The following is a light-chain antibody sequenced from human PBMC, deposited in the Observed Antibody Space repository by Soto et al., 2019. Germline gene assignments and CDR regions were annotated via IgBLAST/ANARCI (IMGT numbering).Light chain of an antibody. Sequence: EIVLTQSPGTLSLSPGERATLSCRASQSVSSSYLAWYQQKPGQAPRLLIYGASSRATGIPDRFSGSGYGTDFTLTISRVEPEDFAVYYCQQYGSSPLTFGGGTKVEIK. CDR2: GAS. CDR1: QSVSSSY. V-gene: IGKV3-20*01. J-gene: IGKJ4*01. CDR3: QQYGSSPLT.